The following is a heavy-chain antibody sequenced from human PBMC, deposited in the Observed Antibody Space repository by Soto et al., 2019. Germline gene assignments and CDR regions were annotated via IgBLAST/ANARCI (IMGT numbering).Heavy chain of an antibody. CDR3: ARGEIDFWSGYHLTPRNWFDP. D-gene: IGHD3-3*01. J-gene: IGHJ5*02. V-gene: IGHV4-59*01. CDR1: GGSISSYY. CDR2: IYYSGST. Sequence: SETLSLTXTVSGGSISSYYCSWIRQPPGKGLEWIGYIYYSGSTNYNPSLKSRVTISVDTSKNQFSLKLSSVTAADTAVYYCARGEIDFWSGYHLTPRNWFDPWGQGTLVTVSS.